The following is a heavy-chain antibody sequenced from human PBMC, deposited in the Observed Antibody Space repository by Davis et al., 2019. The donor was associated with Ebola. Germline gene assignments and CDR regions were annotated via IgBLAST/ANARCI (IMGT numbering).Heavy chain of an antibody. D-gene: IGHD6-19*01. CDR1: GYTFTAYY. CDR3: ARGEQWLTFDY. Sequence: ASVKVSCKASGYTFTAYYLHWMRQAPGQGLEWMGRINPNSGGTNYAQKLQGRVTMTTDTSTSTAYMELRSLRSDDTAVYYCARGEQWLTFDYWGQGTLVTVSS. CDR2: INPNSGGT. V-gene: IGHV1-2*06. J-gene: IGHJ4*02.